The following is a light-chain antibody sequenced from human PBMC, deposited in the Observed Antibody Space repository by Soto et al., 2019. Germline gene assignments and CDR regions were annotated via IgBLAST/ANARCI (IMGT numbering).Light chain of an antibody. CDR3: LQYHNLWA. CDR1: QSISNH. CDR2: AAS. V-gene: IGKV1-39*01. Sequence: DIQMTQSPSSLSASVEDRVIITCRASQSISNHLNWYQQKPGKAPKLLIFAASSLQSGVPSRFSGSRSGTEFTLTISSLQSEDFTVYSCLQYHNLWAFGQGTKVDIK. J-gene: IGKJ1*01.